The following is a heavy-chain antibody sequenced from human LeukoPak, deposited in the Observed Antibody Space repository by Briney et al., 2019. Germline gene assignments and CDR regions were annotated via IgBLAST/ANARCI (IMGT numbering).Heavy chain of an antibody. Sequence: GGSLRLSCAASGFIFSCYVVQRVPQPRDKGVECVGVISYYGSNKYYADSEKGRFTISIDNSKNTLYLQMNSLRAEDTAVYYCARDRQQLGIFDYWGQGTLVTVSS. CDR1: GFIFSCYV. CDR3: ARDRQQLGIFDY. V-gene: IGHV3-30*04. D-gene: IGHD6-13*01. CDR2: ISYYGSNK. J-gene: IGHJ4*02.